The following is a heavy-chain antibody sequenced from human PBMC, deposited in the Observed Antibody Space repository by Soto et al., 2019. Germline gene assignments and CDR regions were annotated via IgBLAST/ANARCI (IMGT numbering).Heavy chain of an antibody. D-gene: IGHD6-19*01. J-gene: IGHJ4*02. CDR1: DDSFRGAEYY. V-gene: IGHV4-61*08. CDR2: TYYNGDT. CDR3: ARGPAYIDGWRTFDL. Sequence: ETLSLTCTVSDDSFRGAEYYWSWIRQPLGKGPEWIGYTYYNGDTKYNPALRSRVTMSEDTSKNQFSLRLSSVTAADTAVYFCARGPAYIDGWRTFDLWGRGILVTVSS.